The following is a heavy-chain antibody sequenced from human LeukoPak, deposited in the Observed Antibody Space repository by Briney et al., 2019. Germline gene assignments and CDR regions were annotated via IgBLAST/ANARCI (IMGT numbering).Heavy chain of an antibody. V-gene: IGHV1-2*02. CDR3: ARGDDYGDYWGLY. CDR2: INPNSGAT. J-gene: IGHJ4*02. D-gene: IGHD4-17*01. CDR1: GFTFTAYY. Sequence: ASVKVSCKASGFTFTAYYIHWVRQAPGQGLEWMGWINPNSGATNYAQKFQGRVTMTRDTSISTAYMELSSLRSDDTAVYYCARGDDYGDYWGLYWGQGTLVTVSS.